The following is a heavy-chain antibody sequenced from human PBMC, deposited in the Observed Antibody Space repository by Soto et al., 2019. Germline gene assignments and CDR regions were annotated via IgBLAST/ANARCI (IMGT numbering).Heavy chain of an antibody. CDR2: IDPSDSST. CDR1: GYRFTSYW. V-gene: IGHV5-10-1*01. J-gene: IGHJ3*02. D-gene: IGHD3-10*01. CDR3: ARQFYGSGSRGAFDI. Sequence: GESLKISCKGSGYRFTSYWISWVRQMPGKGLEWMGRIDPSDSSTNYSPSFQGHVSISADKSISTAYLQWSSLKASDTAVYYCARQFYGSGSRGAFDIWGQGTMVTVSS.